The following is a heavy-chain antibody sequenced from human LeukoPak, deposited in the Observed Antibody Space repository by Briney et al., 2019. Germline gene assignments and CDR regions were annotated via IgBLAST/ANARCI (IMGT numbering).Heavy chain of an antibody. J-gene: IGHJ6*02. CDR1: GYTFTSYG. D-gene: IGHD2-8*01. CDR3: ARDARDIVLMVYTYYYYYGMDV. Sequence: ASVKVSCKASGYTFTSYGISWVRRAPGQGLEWMGWISTYNGNTNYAQKLQGRVTMTTDTSTSTAYMELRSLRSDDTAVYYCARDARDIVLMVYTYYYYYGMDVWGQGTTVTVSS. V-gene: IGHV1-18*01. CDR2: ISTYNGNT.